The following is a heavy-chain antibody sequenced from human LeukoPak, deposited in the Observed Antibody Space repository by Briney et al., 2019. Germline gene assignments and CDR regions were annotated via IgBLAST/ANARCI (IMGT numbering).Heavy chain of an antibody. D-gene: IGHD3-16*02. V-gene: IGHV3-48*03. CDR1: GFTFSSYE. Sequence: PGGSLRLSCAASGFTFSSYEMNWVRQAPGKGLEWVSYISSSGSTIYYADSVKGRFTISRDNSKNTLYLQMNSLRAEDTAVYYCAKSPTFGGVIVIGYYFDYWGQGTLVTVSS. J-gene: IGHJ4*02. CDR2: ISSSGSTI. CDR3: AKSPTFGGVIVIGYYFDY.